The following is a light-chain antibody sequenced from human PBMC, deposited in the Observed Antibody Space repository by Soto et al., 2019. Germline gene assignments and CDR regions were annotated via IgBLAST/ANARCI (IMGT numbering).Light chain of an antibody. Sequence: QAVVTQSPSASASLGASVKLTCTLSSGHSSYAIAWHQQQPEKGPRYLMKLNSDGSHSKGDGIPDRFSGSSSGAERYLTISSLQSEDEADDYCQTWGTGVVFGGGTKLTVL. CDR1: SGHSSYA. CDR2: LNSDGSH. CDR3: QTWGTGVV. V-gene: IGLV4-69*01. J-gene: IGLJ2*01.